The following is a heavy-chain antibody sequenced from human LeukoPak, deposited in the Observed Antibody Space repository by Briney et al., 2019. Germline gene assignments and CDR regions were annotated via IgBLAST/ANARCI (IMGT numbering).Heavy chain of an antibody. V-gene: IGHV4-39*01. CDR3: ARVTYTGYSIYGMDV. CDR1: GGSISSSSYY. D-gene: IGHD6-13*01. J-gene: IGHJ6*02. Sequence: SETLSLTCTVSGGSISSSSYYWGWIRQPPGKGLEWIGSIYYSGSTYYNPSLKSRVTISVDTSKNQFSLKLSSVTAADTAVYYCARVTYTGYSIYGMDVWGQGTTVTVSS. CDR2: IYYSGST.